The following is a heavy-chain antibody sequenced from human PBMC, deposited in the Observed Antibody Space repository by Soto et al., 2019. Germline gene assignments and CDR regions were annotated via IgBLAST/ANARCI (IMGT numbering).Heavy chain of an antibody. CDR3: VRDSAYSFDY. V-gene: IGHV3-48*01. Sequence: EVQLVESGGGLVQPVGSLRLDCAASGFALSYYNMKWVRQAPGKGLEWISDISSSSGATYYADSVKGRFTISRDYAKNSLYLQMNNLRVEDTAIYYCVRDSAYSFDYWGQGTLVTVSS. CDR2: ISSSSGAT. J-gene: IGHJ4*02. D-gene: IGHD2-21*01. CDR1: GFALSYYN.